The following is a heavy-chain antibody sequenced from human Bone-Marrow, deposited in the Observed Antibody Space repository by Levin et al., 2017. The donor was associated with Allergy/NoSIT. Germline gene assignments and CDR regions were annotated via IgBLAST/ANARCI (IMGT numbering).Heavy chain of an antibody. J-gene: IGHJ4*02. CDR1: EFTFSTYA. CDR2: ISGSGDRT. Sequence: GESLKISCAASEFTFSTYAMSWVRQAPGKGLEWVSAISGSGDRTYYANSVKGRFTVSRDNSKSTLYLQMNSLRAEDTAVYHCAREKYSTGFFDYWGQGILVTVSS. D-gene: IGHD6-19*01. V-gene: IGHV3-23*01. CDR3: AREKYSTGFFDY.